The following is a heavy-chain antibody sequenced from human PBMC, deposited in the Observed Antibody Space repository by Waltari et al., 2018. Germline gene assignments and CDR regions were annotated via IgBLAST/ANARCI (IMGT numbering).Heavy chain of an antibody. CDR1: GYTFTSYY. CDR2: INPRGGST. Sequence: QVQLVQSGAEVKKPGASVKVSCKASGYTFTSYYMHWVRQAPGQGLEWMGIINPRGGSTSYAKKFQGRVTMTRDTSTSTVYMELSSLRSEDTAVYYYAREEVSSAFDYWGQGTLVTVSS. J-gene: IGHJ4*02. CDR3: AREEVSSAFDY. V-gene: IGHV1-46*01. D-gene: IGHD6-6*01.